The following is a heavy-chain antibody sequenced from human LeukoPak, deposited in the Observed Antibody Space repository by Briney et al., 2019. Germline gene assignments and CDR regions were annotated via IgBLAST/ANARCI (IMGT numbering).Heavy chain of an antibody. CDR1: GFTFSSYG. Sequence: GRSLRLSCAASGFTFSSYGMHWVRQAPGKGLEWVAVISYDGSNKYYADSVKGRFTISRDNSKNTLYLQMNSLRAEDTAVYYCAKGPALGATLGYWGQGTLDTVSS. D-gene: IGHD1-26*01. CDR3: AKGPALGATLGY. CDR2: ISYDGSNK. V-gene: IGHV3-30*18. J-gene: IGHJ4*02.